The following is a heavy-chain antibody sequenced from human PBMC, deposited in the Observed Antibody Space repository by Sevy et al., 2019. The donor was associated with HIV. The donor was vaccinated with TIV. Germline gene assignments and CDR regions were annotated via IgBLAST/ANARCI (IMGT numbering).Heavy chain of an antibody. Sequence: WGSLRLSCAASGFTFAKYSMSWVRQAPGKGLEWVSTFSFGCGRINYADSVKGRFTISRDDSKNTLFLQMNSLRAEDTATYFCAREGCTQPHDYWGQGTLVTVS. V-gene: IGHV3-23*01. CDR3: AREGCTQPHDY. D-gene: IGHD2-8*01. CDR2: FSFGCGRI. CDR1: GFTFAKYS. J-gene: IGHJ4*02.